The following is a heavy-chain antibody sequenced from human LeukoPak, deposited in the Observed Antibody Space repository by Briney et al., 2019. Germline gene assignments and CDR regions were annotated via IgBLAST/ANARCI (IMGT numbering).Heavy chain of an antibody. CDR3: ARRITILARIDP. V-gene: IGHV4-34*01. J-gene: IGHJ5*02. CDR1: GGSFSGNQ. CDR2: IYHSGST. Sequence: SETLSLTCAVYGGSFSGNQYNWIRQPPGKGLEWIGEIYHSGSTNYNPSLKSRVTISVDKSKNQFSLKLSSVTAADTAVYYCARRITILARIDPWGQGTLVTVSS. D-gene: IGHD3-3*01.